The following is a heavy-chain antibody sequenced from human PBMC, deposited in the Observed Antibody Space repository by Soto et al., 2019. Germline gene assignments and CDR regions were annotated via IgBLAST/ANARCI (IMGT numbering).Heavy chain of an antibody. J-gene: IGHJ5*02. CDR2: MNPNSGNT. CDR3: ARDHYDILTGYFNWFDP. Sequence: GASVKVSCKASGYTFTSYDINWVRQATGQGLEWMGWMNPNSGNTGYAQKFQGRVTMTRNTSISTAYMELSSLRSEDTAVYYCARDHYDILTGYFNWFDPWGQGTLVTVSS. CDR1: GYTFTSYD. V-gene: IGHV1-8*01. D-gene: IGHD3-9*01.